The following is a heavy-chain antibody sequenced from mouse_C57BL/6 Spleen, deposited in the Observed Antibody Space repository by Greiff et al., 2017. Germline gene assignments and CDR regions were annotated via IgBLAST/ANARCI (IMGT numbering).Heavy chain of an antibody. CDR1: GYTFTSYW. J-gene: IGHJ2*01. Sequence: VKLQQPGAELVKPGASVKLSCKASGYTFTSYWMHWVKQRPGQGLEWIGMIHPNSGSTNYNEKFKSKATLTVDKSSSTAYMQLSSLTSEDSAVYYCATFYYDYDFDYWGQGTTLTVSS. CDR2: IHPNSGST. CDR3: ATFYYDYDFDY. V-gene: IGHV1-64*01. D-gene: IGHD2-4*01.